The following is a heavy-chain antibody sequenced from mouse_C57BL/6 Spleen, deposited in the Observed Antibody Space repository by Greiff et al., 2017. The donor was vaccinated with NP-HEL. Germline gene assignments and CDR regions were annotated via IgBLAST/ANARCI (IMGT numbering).Heavy chain of an antibody. CDR1: GYTFTDYY. CDR2: INPNNGGT. J-gene: IGHJ1*03. V-gene: IGHV1-26*01. D-gene: IGHD1-1*01. CDR3: ARSSSLITTVVDGYFDV. Sequence: VQLQQSGPELVKPGASVKISCKASGYTFTDYYMNWVKQSHGKSLEWIGDINPNNGGTSYNQKFKGKATLTVDKSSSTAYMELRSLTSEDSAVYYCARSSSLITTVVDGYFDVWGTGTTVTVSS.